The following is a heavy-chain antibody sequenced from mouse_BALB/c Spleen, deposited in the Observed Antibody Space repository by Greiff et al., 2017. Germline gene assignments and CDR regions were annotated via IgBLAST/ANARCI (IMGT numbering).Heavy chain of an antibody. V-gene: IGHV5-9-4*01. CDR1: GFTFSSYA. D-gene: IGHD1-1*01. J-gene: IGHJ2*01. Sequence: EVQGVESGGGLVKPGGSLKLSCAASGFTFSSYAMSWVRQSPEKRLEWVAEISSGGSYTYYPDTVTGRFTISRDNAKNTLYLEMSSLRSEDTAMYYCARYYGSSFGYFDYWGQGTTLTVSS. CDR2: ISSGGSYT. CDR3: ARYYGSSFGYFDY.